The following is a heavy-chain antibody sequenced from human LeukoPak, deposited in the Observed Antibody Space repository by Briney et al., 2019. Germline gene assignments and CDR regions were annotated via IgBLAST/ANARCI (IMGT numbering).Heavy chain of an antibody. CDR1: GGSISSYY. CDR3: ATQWVTTGYYYGMDV. CDR2: IYYSGST. J-gene: IGHJ6*02. V-gene: IGHV4-59*08. Sequence: SETLSLTCTVSGGSISSYYWSWIRQPPGKGLEWIGYIYYSGSTNYNPSLKSRVTISVDTSKNQFSLKLSSVTAADTAVYYCATQWVTTGYYYGMDVWGQGTTVTVSS. D-gene: IGHD4-17*01.